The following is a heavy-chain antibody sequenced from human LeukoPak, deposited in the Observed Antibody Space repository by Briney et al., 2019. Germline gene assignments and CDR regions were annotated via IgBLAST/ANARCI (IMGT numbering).Heavy chain of an antibody. CDR1: GYSFTSYW. D-gene: IGHD3-3*01. CDR3: ARSPFYYFDY. Sequence: GESLKISCKGSGYSFTSYWIGWVRQMPGKGLELMGIIHPGDSDTGYSPSFQGQVTISVDKSISTAYLQWSSLKASDTAMFYCARSPFYYFDYWGLGTLVTVSS. CDR2: IHPGDSDT. V-gene: IGHV5-51*01. J-gene: IGHJ4*02.